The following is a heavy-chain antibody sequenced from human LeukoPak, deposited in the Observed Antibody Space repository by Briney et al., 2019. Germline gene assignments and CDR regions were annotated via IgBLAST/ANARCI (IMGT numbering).Heavy chain of an antibody. CDR2: ISGSGGST. V-gene: IGHV3-23*01. J-gene: IGHJ5*02. D-gene: IGHD5-18*01. CDR1: GFTFSSYA. CDR3: AKAKDTSITNWFDP. Sequence: GGSLRLSCAASGFTFSSYAMSWVRQAPGKGLEWVSGISGSGGSTYYADSVKGRFTVSRDNSKNTLYLQMNSLRAEDTAVYYCAKAKDTSITNWFDPWGQGTLVTVSS.